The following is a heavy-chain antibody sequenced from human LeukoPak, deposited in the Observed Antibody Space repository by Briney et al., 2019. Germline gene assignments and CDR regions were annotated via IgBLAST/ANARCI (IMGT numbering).Heavy chain of an antibody. CDR1: GYTFTGYY. J-gene: IGHJ3*02. CDR3: ARGGPPEDYYPSSDDAFDI. V-gene: IGHV1-2*02. CDR2: INPNSGGT. D-gene: IGHD3-10*01. Sequence: GASVKVSCKASGYTFTGYYMHWVRQAPGQGLEWMGWINPNSGGTNYAQKFQGRVTMTRDTSISTAYMELSRLRSDDTAVYYCARGGPPEDYYPSSDDAFDIWGQGTMVTVSS.